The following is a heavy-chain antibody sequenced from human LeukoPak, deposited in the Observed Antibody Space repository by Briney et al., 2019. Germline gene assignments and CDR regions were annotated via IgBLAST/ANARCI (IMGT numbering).Heavy chain of an antibody. V-gene: IGHV4-38-2*01. D-gene: IGHD2-2*01. CDR2: IYHSGST. CDR1: GYSLSSGYY. Sequence: SETLSLTCAVSGYSLSSGYYWGWIRQPPGKGLEWIWSIYHSGSTYYNPSLKSRVTISVDTSKNQFSLKLSSVTAADTAVYYCARRYCSSTSCRQYYYYYYYMDVWGKGTTVTVSS. CDR3: ARRYCSSTSCRQYYYYYYYMDV. J-gene: IGHJ6*03.